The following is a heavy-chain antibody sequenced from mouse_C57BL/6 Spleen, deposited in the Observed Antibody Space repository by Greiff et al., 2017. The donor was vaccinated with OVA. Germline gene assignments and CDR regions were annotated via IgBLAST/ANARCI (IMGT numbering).Heavy chain of an antibody. Sequence: VQLQQPGAELVKPGASVKLSCKASGYTFTSYWMHWVKQRPGQGLEWIGMIHPNSGSTNYNEKFKSKATLTVDKSSSTAYMQLSSLTSEDSAVYYCARRGYDHWYFDVWGTGTTVTVSS. J-gene: IGHJ1*03. CDR2: IHPNSGST. CDR3: ARRGYDHWYFDV. D-gene: IGHD2-3*01. V-gene: IGHV1-64*01. CDR1: GYTFTSYW.